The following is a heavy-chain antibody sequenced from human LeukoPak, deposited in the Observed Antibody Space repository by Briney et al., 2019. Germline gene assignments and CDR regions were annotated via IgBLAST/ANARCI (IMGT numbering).Heavy chain of an antibody. CDR1: GGSFSGYY. V-gene: IGHV4-34*01. D-gene: IGHD3-9*01. J-gene: IGHJ4*02. Sequence: SETLSLTCAVYGGSFSGYYWSWIRQPPGKGLEWIGEINHSGSTNYNPSLKSRVTISVDTSKNQFSLKLSSVTAADTAVYYCARGRPLNHDILTGYSTFDYWGQGTLVTVSS. CDR3: ARGRPLNHDILTGYSTFDY. CDR2: INHSGST.